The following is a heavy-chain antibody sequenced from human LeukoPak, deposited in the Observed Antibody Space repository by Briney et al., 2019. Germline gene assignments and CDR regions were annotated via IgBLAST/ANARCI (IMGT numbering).Heavy chain of an antibody. CDR3: ARDRGRSGNYRHFDY. Sequence: GGSLRLSCAASGFPFNSHAMSWVRLAPGKGLEWVSTISGSGDYTFYADSVKGRFVISTDNSKNMLFLQLNSLRAEDTAVYYCARDRGRSGNYRHFDYWGPGTPVTVSS. CDR2: ISGSGDYT. D-gene: IGHD1-26*01. J-gene: IGHJ4*01. V-gene: IGHV3-23*01. CDR1: GFPFNSHA.